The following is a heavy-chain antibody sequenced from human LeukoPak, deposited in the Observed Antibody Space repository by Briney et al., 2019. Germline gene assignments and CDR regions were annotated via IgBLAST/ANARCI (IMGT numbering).Heavy chain of an antibody. V-gene: IGHV3-7*03. Sequence: GGSLRLSCAASGFTFSSYWMSWVRQAPGKGLEWVANIKQDGSEKYYVDSVKGRFTISRDNAKNSLYLQMNSLRAEDTAVYYCAKVPLRFLEWLDLHFGAFDIWGQGTMVTVSS. CDR3: AKVPLRFLEWLDLHFGAFDI. J-gene: IGHJ3*02. CDR2: IKQDGSEK. CDR1: GFTFSSYW. D-gene: IGHD3-3*01.